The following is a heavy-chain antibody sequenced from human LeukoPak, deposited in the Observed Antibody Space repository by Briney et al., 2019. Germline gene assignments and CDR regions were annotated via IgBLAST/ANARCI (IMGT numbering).Heavy chain of an antibody. CDR3: AAVAGTFQIFDY. CDR2: IWYVGSNK. V-gene: IGHV3-33*01. J-gene: IGHJ4*02. Sequence: GGSLRLSCAASGFTFSRYGMHWVRQAPGKGLEGGAVIWYVGSNKYYADSVKGRFTISRDNSKNTLYLQMNSLRAEDTAEYYCAAVAGTFQIFDYWGQGTLVTVSS. CDR1: GFTFSRYG. D-gene: IGHD6-19*01.